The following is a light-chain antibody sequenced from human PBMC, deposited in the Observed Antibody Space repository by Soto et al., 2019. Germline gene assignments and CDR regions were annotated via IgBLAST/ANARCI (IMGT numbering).Light chain of an antibody. V-gene: IGLV2-23*01. CDR2: EGS. J-gene: IGLJ1*01. Sequence: QSVLTQPASVSGSPGQSITISCTGTSSDVGSYNLVSWHQQHPGKAPKLMIYEGSKRPSGVSNRFSGSKSGNTASLTISGLQAEDEADYYCCSYAGSSTYVFGTGTKVTAL. CDR1: SSDVGSYNL. CDR3: CSYAGSSTYV.